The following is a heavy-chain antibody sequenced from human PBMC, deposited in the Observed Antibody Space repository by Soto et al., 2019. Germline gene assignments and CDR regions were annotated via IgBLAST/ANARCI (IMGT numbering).Heavy chain of an antibody. CDR1: GFTFSSYA. CDR2: ISYDGSNK. Sequence: PGGSLRLSCAASGFTFSSYAMHWVRQAPGKGLEWVAVISYDGSNKYYADSVKGRFTISRDNSKNTLYLQMNSLRAEDTAVYCCARGVAAAGTVDPWGQGTLVTVSS. CDR3: ARGVAAAGTVDP. J-gene: IGHJ5*02. V-gene: IGHV3-30-3*01. D-gene: IGHD6-13*01.